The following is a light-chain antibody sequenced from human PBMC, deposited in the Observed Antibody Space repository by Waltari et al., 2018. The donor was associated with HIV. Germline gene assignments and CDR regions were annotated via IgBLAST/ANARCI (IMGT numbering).Light chain of an antibody. J-gene: IGLJ3*02. CDR3: TTWDDRLNALV. CDR2: SNN. CDR1: RSNIGSNT. Sequence: QSVLTQPPSASVTPGQTVTISCSGSRSNIGSNTVNWYQHLPGTAPKLLIYSNNVRPSGVPDRFSGFKSGTSASLAISGLQSQDEADYYCTTWDDRLNALVFGGGTEVTVL. V-gene: IGLV1-44*01.